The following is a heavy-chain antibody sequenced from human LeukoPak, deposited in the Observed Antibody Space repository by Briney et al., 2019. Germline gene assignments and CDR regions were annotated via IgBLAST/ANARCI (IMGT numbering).Heavy chain of an antibody. CDR2: IIPILGIA. J-gene: IGHJ4*02. D-gene: IGHD5-18*01. CDR3: ARDGDTAMYYFDY. Sequence: ASVKVSCKASGGTFSSYTISWVRQAPGQGLEWMGRIIPILGIANYAQKFQGRVTITADKSTSTAYMGLSSLRSEDTAVYYCARDGDTAMYYFDYWGQGTLVTVSS. V-gene: IGHV1-69*04. CDR1: GGTFSSYT.